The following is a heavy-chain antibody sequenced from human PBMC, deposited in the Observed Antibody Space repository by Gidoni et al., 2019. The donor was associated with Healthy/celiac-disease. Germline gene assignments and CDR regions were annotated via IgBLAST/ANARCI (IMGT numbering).Heavy chain of an antibody. CDR2: IWYDGSNK. J-gene: IGHJ4*02. Sequence: QVQLVESGGGVVQPGRSLRLSCAASGSTFSSYGMHWVRQAPGKGLEWVAGIWYDGSNKYYADSVKGRFTISRDNSKNTLYLQMNSLRAEDTAVYYCARDRSIVGATYLAYWGQGTLVTVSS. D-gene: IGHD1-26*01. V-gene: IGHV3-33*01. CDR3: ARDRSIVGATYLAY. CDR1: GSTFSSYG.